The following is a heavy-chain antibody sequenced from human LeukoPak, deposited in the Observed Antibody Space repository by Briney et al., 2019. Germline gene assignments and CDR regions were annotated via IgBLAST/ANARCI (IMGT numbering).Heavy chain of an antibody. D-gene: IGHD3-16*01. CDR2: ISGSGGST. CDR1: GFTFSSYA. CDR3: AKGYYDYVWGSYYFDY. J-gene: IGHJ4*02. V-gene: IGHV3-23*01. Sequence: GGSLRLSCAASGFTFSSYAMSWVRQAPGKGLEWDSSISGSGGSTYYADSGKGWLTLSRDNSRDTLYLQMNSLRAEDTAVYYCAKGYYDYVWGSYYFDYWGQGTLVTVSS.